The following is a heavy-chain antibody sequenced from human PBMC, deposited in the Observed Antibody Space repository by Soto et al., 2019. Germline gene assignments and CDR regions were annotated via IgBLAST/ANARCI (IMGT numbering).Heavy chain of an antibody. J-gene: IGHJ6*02. CDR3: AREVSHGYVLRGMDV. CDR1: KFTITSYW. D-gene: IGHD5-18*01. CDR2: INSDGSSI. V-gene: IGHV3-74*01. Sequence: EVQLVESGGGLVQPGGSVRLSCAASKFTITSYWMPWVRQAPGKGLVWVSRINSDGSSISYADAVKGRFTISRDNAKNTLYLQMNSLRVEDTAVYYCAREVSHGYVLRGMDVWGQGTTVTVFS.